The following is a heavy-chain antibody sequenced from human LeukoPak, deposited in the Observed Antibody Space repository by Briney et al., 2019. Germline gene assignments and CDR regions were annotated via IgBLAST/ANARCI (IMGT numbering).Heavy chain of an antibody. CDR1: GGSISTFY. J-gene: IGHJ4*02. CDR3: ARHGPLYDIWSAQFYFDY. CDR2: IYYSGTT. Sequence: SETLSLTCTVSGGSISTFYWSWIRQRPGKGLEWIGYIYYSGTTNYNPSLKSRVTISVDMSKSQFSLNLGSVTAADTALYCCARHGPLYDIWSAQFYFDYWGQGTLVAVSS. D-gene: IGHD3-3*01. V-gene: IGHV4-59*08.